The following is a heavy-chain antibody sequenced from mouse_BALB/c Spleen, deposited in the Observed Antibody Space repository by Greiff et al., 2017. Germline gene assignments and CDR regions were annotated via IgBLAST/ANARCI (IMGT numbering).Heavy chain of an antibody. CDR2: INSNGGST. CDR1: GFTFSSYG. D-gene: IGHD2-10*02. J-gene: IGHJ2*01. Sequence: EVQLVESGGGLVQPGGSLKLSCAASGFTFSSYGMSWVRQTPDKRLELVATINSNGGSTYYPDSVKGRFTISRDNAKNTLYLQMSSLKSEDTAMYYCARDKYGNHFDYWGQGTTLTVSS. V-gene: IGHV5-6-3*01. CDR3: ARDKYGNHFDY.